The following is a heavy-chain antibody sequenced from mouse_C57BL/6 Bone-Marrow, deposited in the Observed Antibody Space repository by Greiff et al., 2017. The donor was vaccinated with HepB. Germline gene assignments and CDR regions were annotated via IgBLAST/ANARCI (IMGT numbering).Heavy chain of an antibody. J-gene: IGHJ4*01. D-gene: IGHD2-10*02. CDR2: ISSGSTTI. Sequence: EVHLVESGGGLVQPGGSRKLSCAVSGFTLSSFGIHWVRQAPEKGLEWVAYISSGSTTIYYADTVKGRFTISKDNPRNTLFLQMTSLRSDDTAMYYCAKYGNYVGYAMYYWGQGTSVTVSS. V-gene: IGHV5-17*02. CDR1: GFTLSSFG. CDR3: AKYGNYVGYAMYY.